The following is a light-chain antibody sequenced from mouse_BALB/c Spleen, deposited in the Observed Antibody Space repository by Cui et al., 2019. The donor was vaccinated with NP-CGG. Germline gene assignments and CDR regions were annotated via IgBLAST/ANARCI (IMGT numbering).Light chain of an antibody. J-gene: IGLJ1*01. CDR2: GTN. CDR1: TGAVTTSND. V-gene: IGLV1*01. Sequence: QAVVTQESALTTSPGETVTPTCRSSTGAVTTSNDANWVQEKPDHLFTGLIGGTNNRAPGVPARFSGSLIGDKAALIITGAQTEDEAIYFCALWYSNHWVFGGGTTLTVL. CDR3: ALWYSNHWV.